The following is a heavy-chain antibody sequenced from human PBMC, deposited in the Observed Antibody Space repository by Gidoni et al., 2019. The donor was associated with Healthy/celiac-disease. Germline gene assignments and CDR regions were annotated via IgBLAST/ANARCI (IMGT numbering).Heavy chain of an antibody. J-gene: IGHJ5*02. Sequence: EVQLVESGGGLVQPGGSLRLSCSASGFTFSSYAMHWVRQAPGKGLEYVSAISSNGGSTYYADSVKGRFTISRDNSKNTLYLQMSSLRAEDTAVYYCVKGERFPKTSPNWFDPWGQGTLVTVSS. CDR2: ISSNGGST. D-gene: IGHD2-21*01. CDR1: GFTFSSYA. CDR3: VKGERFPKTSPNWFDP. V-gene: IGHV3-64D*08.